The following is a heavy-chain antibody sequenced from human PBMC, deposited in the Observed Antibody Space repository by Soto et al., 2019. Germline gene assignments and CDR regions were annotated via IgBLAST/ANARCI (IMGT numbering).Heavy chain of an antibody. CDR1: GFTVSDNY. J-gene: IGHJ6*02. V-gene: IGHV3-66*01. Sequence: EVKLVESGGGLVQPGGSLRLSCTASGFTVSDNYMSWVRQAAGKGLEWVSVIYSGGSTYYADSVEGRFTISRDNSKNMLYLQMNSLRAEDTAVYYCARALVRGLMDVWGQGTKVTVSS. CDR3: ARALVRGLMDV. D-gene: IGHD3-10*01. CDR2: IYSGGST.